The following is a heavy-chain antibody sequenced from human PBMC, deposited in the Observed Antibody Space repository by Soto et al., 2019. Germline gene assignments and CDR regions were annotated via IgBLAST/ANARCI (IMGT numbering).Heavy chain of an antibody. CDR3: ARDRTSGGLFDY. V-gene: IGHV1-46*01. CDR1: GYTFTSYY. D-gene: IGHD2-15*01. Sequence: ASVKVSCEASGYTFTSYYMHWVRQAPGQGLEWMGIINPSGGSANYAQKFQGRVTMTRDTSTSTVYMELSSLRSDDTAVYYCARDRTSGGLFDYWGQGTLVTVSS. CDR2: INPSGGSA. J-gene: IGHJ4*02.